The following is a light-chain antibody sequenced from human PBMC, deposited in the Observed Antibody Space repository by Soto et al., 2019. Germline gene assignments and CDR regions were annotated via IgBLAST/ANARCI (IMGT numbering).Light chain of an antibody. CDR1: SSDVGYSNY. CDR2: DVS. V-gene: IGLV2-14*01. CDR3: SSYTSSSLYV. Sequence: QSVLTQPASVSGSPGQSITISCTGTSSDVGYSNYVSWYQQLPGKAPKLMIYDVSDRPSGVSNRFSGSKSGSTASLTISGLQAEDEADYHCSSYTSSSLYVFGTGTKLTVL. J-gene: IGLJ1*01.